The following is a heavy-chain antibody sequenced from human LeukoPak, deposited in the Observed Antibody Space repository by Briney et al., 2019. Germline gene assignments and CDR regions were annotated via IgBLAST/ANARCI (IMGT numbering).Heavy chain of an antibody. Sequence: SETLSLTCAVYGGSFSGYYWSWIRQPPGKGLEWIGYIYYSGSTDYNPSLKSRVTISVDTSKNQFSLKLSSVTAADTAVYYCARATREKNWGLDYWGQGTLVTVSS. CDR1: GGSFSGYY. V-gene: IGHV4-59*08. CDR3: ARATREKNWGLDY. D-gene: IGHD7-27*01. J-gene: IGHJ4*02. CDR2: IYYSGST.